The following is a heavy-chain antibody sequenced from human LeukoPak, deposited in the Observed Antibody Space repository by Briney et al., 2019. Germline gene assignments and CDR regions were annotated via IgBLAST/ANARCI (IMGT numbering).Heavy chain of an antibody. CDR2: ISNDGGGT. Sequence: GGSLRLSCAASGFTFSNYWMSWVRQAPGKGLEWVSAISNDGGGTTYADFVKGRFTISRDNSKNTLFLQMNSLRAEDTALYYCAKGGSGYFLDLWGQGTLVTVSS. V-gene: IGHV3-23*01. D-gene: IGHD3-22*01. CDR1: GFTFSNYW. J-gene: IGHJ5*02. CDR3: AKGGSGYFLDL.